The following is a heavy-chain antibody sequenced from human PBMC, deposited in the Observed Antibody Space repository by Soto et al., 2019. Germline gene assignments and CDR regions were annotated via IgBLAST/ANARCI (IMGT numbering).Heavy chain of an antibody. D-gene: IGHD1-26*01. CDR3: ARLRWEQPSVFDN. CDR2: INHTGGT. Sequence: QVQLQQWGAGLLKPSETLSLTCAVYGGSFSGYYWSWIRQPPLKGLAGIGEINHTGGTNYNPSLKSRVTISVDTSKTQFALKLSSVTAADTAVFYCARLRWEQPSVFDNWGQGTLVTVSS. J-gene: IGHJ4*02. CDR1: GGSFSGYY. V-gene: IGHV4-34*02.